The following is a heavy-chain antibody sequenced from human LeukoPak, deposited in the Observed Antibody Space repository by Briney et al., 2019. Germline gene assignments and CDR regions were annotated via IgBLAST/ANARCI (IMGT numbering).Heavy chain of an antibody. Sequence: SETLSLTCTVSGGSIRSGSHYWAWIRQPPGKGLEWIGYIYYSGNTNYNPSLKSRVTLSVDTSKKQFSLKLRSVTAADTAVSYCARHGFGSGTPYWYWYMDVWGKGTTVTVSS. CDR1: GGSIRSGSHY. CDR2: IYYSGNT. J-gene: IGHJ6*03. CDR3: ARHGFGSGTPYWYWYMDV. V-gene: IGHV4-61*01. D-gene: IGHD3-10*01.